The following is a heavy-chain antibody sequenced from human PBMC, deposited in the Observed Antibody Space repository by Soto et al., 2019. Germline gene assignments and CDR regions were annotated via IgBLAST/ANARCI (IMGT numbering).Heavy chain of an antibody. CDR3: ARLIVFADQLLLSYYYYGMDV. D-gene: IGHD2-2*01. Sequence: ASVKVSCKASGYTFTSYDINWVRQATGQGLEWMGWMNPNSGNTGYAQKFQGRVTMTRNTSISTAYMELSSLRSEDTAVYYCARLIVFADQLLLSYYYYGMDVWGQGTTVTVSS. CDR2: MNPNSGNT. J-gene: IGHJ6*02. V-gene: IGHV1-8*01. CDR1: GYTFTSYD.